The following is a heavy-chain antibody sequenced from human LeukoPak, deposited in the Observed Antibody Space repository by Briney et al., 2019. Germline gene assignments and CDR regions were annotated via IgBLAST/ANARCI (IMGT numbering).Heavy chain of an antibody. CDR3: ARLVRGIYDYFDY. CDR1: GGSISTSNYY. Sequence: SETLSLTCTVSGGSISTSNYYWGWIRQPPGKGLEWIGSIYHSGSTYYNPSLKSRVTISVDTSKNQFSLKLSSVTAADTAVYYCARLVRGIYDYFDYWGQGTLVTVTS. CDR2: IYHSGST. J-gene: IGHJ4*02. V-gene: IGHV4-39*07. D-gene: IGHD3-10*01.